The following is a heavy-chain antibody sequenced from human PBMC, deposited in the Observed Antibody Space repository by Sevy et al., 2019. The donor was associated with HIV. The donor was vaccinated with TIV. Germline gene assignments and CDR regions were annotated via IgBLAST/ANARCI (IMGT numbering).Heavy chain of an antibody. J-gene: IGHJ6*02. CDR1: GGSISSSSYY. V-gene: IGHV4-39*01. Sequence: SETLSLTCTVSGGSISSSSYYWGWIRQPPGKGLEWIGSIYYSGSTYYNPSLKSRFTISVDTSKNQFSLKLSSVTAADTAVYYCARHAIDLWSEDLYGMDVWGQGTTVTVSS. CDR2: IYYSGST. CDR3: ARHAIDLWSEDLYGMDV. D-gene: IGHD3-3*01.